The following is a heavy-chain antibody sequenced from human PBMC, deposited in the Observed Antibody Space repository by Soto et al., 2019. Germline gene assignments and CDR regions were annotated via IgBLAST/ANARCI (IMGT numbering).Heavy chain of an antibody. Sequence: GGSLRLSCVASEFTLSNYGMHWVRQAPGKGLEWVAVISYDGTNTSYADSVKGRFTISRDKWRKTLYLRMKSLRAEDTAVYYCARQLGMGAFGIWGQGTMVTVSS. CDR1: EFTLSNYG. J-gene: IGHJ3*02. V-gene: IGHV3-30*03. D-gene: IGHD1-1*01. CDR3: ARQLGMGAFGI. CDR2: ISYDGTNT.